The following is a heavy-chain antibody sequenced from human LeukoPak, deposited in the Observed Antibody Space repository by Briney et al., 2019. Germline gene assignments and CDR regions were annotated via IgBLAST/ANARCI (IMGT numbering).Heavy chain of an antibody. J-gene: IGHJ4*02. D-gene: IGHD4-17*01. Sequence: GGSLRLSCAASGFTFSSYAMHWVRQAPGKGVEWVAVISYDGSNKYYADSVKGRFTISTDNSKNTLYLQMNSLRAEDTAVYYCARGPRPYGYFDYWGQGTLVTVSS. CDR1: GFTFSSYA. CDR2: ISYDGSNK. V-gene: IGHV3-30*04. CDR3: ARGPRPYGYFDY.